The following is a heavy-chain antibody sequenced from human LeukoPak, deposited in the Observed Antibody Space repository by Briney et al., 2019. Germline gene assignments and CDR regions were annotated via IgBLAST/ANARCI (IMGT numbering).Heavy chain of an antibody. CDR1: GGTFSSYA. D-gene: IGHD6-13*01. CDR2: IIPIFGTA. Sequence: ASVKDSCKASGGTFSSYAISWVRQAPGQGLEWMGGIIPIFGTANYAQKFQGRVTITADESTSTAYMELSSLRSEDTAVYYCARINSSSWSGYYFDYWGQGTLVTVSS. CDR3: ARINSSSWSGYYFDY. V-gene: IGHV1-69*13. J-gene: IGHJ4*02.